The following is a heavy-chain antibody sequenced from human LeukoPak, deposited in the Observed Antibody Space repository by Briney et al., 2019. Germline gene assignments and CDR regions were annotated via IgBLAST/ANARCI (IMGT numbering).Heavy chain of an antibody. CDR3: ARDPHFDP. CDR2: ISSSRITI. V-gene: IGHV3-48*01. Sequence: PGGSLRLSCEASGFTFSDHYMDWVRQAPGKGLEWVPYISSSRITISYADSVKGRFTISRDNAKNSLYLQMNSLRAEDTAVYYCARDPHFDPWGQGTLVTVSS. J-gene: IGHJ5*02. CDR1: GFTFSDHY.